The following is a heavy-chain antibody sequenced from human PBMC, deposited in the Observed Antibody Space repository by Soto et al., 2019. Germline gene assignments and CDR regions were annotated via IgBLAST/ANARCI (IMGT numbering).Heavy chain of an antibody. V-gene: IGHV3-23*01. Sequence: EVQLLESGGGLVQPGGSLRLSCAASGFTFSSHAMSWVRQAPGKGLEWVSIISDSGGATFYADSVKGRLTISRDNSKNTLYLQMNSLRAEDTALYYCAMRYSTDKNKTQFDYWGQGTLVTVSS. CDR1: GFTFSSHA. D-gene: IGHD6-13*01. CDR2: ISDSGGAT. CDR3: AMRYSTDKNKTQFDY. J-gene: IGHJ4*02.